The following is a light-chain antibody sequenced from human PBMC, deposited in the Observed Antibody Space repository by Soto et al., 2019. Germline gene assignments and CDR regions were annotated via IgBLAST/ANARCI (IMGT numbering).Light chain of an antibody. J-gene: IGKJ1*01. CDR3: QQYNNWPQT. CDR2: DAS. V-gene: IGKV3-15*01. CDR1: QSLRSS. Sequence: ETMMTQSPDTLSVSLGERATLSCRASQSLRSSLAWYQQKPGQAPRLLIYDASTRATGIPARFSGSGSGTDFTLTISGLQSEDFAVYYCQQYNNWPQTFGQGIKVEIK.